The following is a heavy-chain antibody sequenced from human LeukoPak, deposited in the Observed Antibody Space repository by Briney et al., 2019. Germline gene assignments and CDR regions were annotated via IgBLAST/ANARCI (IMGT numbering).Heavy chain of an antibody. Sequence: KPSGTLSLTCTVSDEVITSNNWWSWVRQSPGKGLEWIGEIFHSGTTRYKASLESRVTMLLDKSKNQFSLRLNSVTAADTAVYYCARCYNPYASAVTGGGLDVWGKGTTVTVSS. J-gene: IGHJ6*04. CDR3: ARCYNPYASAVTGGGLDV. CDR1: DEVITSNNW. CDR2: IFHSGTT. V-gene: IGHV4-4*02. D-gene: IGHD1-14*01.